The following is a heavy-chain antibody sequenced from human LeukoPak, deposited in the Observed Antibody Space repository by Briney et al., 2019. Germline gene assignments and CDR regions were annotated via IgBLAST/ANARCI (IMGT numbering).Heavy chain of an antibody. V-gene: IGHV1-24*01. D-gene: IGHD6-19*01. J-gene: IGHJ4*02. CDR3: AKDHGSGWPDY. CDR2: FDPEDAET. CDR1: GYTLTELS. Sequence: ASVKVSCKVSGYTLTELSMHWVRQAPGKGLEWMGGFDPEDAETIYAQKLQGRVTITEDTSTDTAYMELSSLTSEDTALYYCAKDHGSGWPDYWGQGTLVTVSS.